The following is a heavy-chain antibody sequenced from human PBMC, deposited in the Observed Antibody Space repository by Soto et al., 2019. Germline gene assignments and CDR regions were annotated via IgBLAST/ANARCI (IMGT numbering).Heavy chain of an antibody. D-gene: IGHD2-15*01. J-gene: IGHJ5*02. Sequence: QLQLQQSGPGLVKPSETLSLTCTVSGGSISSSSYYWGWIRQPPGKGLEWIGSISYSGNIYYNPSLQSRVTISVDTSENQFSLKLSSVTAADTTVYYCAKSEQYCSGGGCFPNWFGPWGQGTLVTVSS. CDR3: AKSEQYCSGGGCFPNWFGP. V-gene: IGHV4-39*01. CDR1: GGSISSSSYY. CDR2: ISYSGNI.